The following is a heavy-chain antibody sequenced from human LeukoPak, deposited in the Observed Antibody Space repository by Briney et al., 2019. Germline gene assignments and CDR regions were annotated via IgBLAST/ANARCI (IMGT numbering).Heavy chain of an antibody. CDR3: ARDLEGGWYCFQY. Sequence: GGSLRLSCAASGFTFSSYNTNWVRQAPGKGLEWVSYISSSSSTIYYANSVKGRFTVSRDNAKNSLYLQMNSLRAEDTAVYYCARDLEGGWYCFQYGGQGTLVTVSS. J-gene: IGHJ4*02. D-gene: IGHD6-19*01. V-gene: IGHV3-48*01. CDR2: ISSSSSTI. CDR1: GFTFSSYN.